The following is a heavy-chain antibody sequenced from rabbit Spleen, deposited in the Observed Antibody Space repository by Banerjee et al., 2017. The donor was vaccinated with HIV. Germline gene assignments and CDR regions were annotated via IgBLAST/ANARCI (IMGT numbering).Heavy chain of an antibody. CDR1: GFSFSSSYW. J-gene: IGHJ4*01. D-gene: IGHD1-1*01. V-gene: IGHV1S45*01. CDR3: ARDGSGGISYYFNW. CDR2: IYTDTDTT. Sequence: QEQLEESGGDLVKPEGSLTLTCTASGFSFSSSYWICWVRQAPGKGLELIACIYTDTDTTYYTTWAKGRFTISKTSSTTVTLQMTSLTAADTATYFCARDGSGGISYYFNWWGPGTLGT.